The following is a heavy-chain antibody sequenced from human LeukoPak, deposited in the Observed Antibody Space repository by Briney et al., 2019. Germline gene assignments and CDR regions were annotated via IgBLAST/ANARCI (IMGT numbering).Heavy chain of an antibody. CDR1: GYSFTSYW. CDR2: IYPGDSDT. Sequence: GESLKISCKGSGYSFTSYWIGWVRQMPGKGLEWMGIIYPGDSDTRYSPSFQGQVTISADKSISTAYLKWSSLKASDTAMYYCARLGDIVGATYPKPLDYWGQGTLVTVSS. J-gene: IGHJ4*02. D-gene: IGHD1-26*01. V-gene: IGHV5-51*01. CDR3: ARLGDIVGATYPKPLDY.